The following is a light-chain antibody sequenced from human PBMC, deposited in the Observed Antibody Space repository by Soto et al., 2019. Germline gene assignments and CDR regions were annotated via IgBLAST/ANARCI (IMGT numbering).Light chain of an antibody. V-gene: IGKV1-5*01. CDR2: DAS. CDR3: YRYNSFPSS. J-gene: IGKJ1*01. Sequence: DIQMTQSPSTLSASVGDRVTITCRASQSISSWLAWYQQKPGKAPKLLIYDASSLQSGVPSRFSGSGSGTEFTLTISCLQPDDFAPYFCYRYNSFPSSFGHGIKVEMK. CDR1: QSISSW.